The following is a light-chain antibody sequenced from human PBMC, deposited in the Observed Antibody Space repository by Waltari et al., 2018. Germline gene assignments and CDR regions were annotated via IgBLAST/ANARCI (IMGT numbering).Light chain of an antibody. J-gene: IGKJ4*01. CDR1: QSISNW. V-gene: IGKV1-5*03. Sequence: DIQMTQSPSTLPASVGDRVTITCRTSQSISNWLAGYQQKPGKAPKLLIYKASTLESGVPSRFSGSGSGTEFTLTISSLQPDDFATYYCQQYNSYSLLTFGGGTKVEIK. CDR3: QQYNSYSLLT. CDR2: KAS.